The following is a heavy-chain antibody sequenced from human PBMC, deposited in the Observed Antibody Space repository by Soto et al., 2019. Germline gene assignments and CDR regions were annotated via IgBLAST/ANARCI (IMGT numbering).Heavy chain of an antibody. D-gene: IGHD3-9*01. V-gene: IGHV3-23*01. Sequence: EVQLLESGGGLVQPGGSLKISCAVSGFTFSSYAMSWVRQAPGKGLEWVSGISGTGRVTNYAESVKGRFTISRDNPKNTLYLEMKSLRVEDTAVYYCAKDVHYDIVTGIEYFYHWGQGTLVTVSS. CDR2: ISGTGRVT. CDR1: GFTFSSYA. J-gene: IGHJ1*01. CDR3: AKDVHYDIVTGIEYFYH.